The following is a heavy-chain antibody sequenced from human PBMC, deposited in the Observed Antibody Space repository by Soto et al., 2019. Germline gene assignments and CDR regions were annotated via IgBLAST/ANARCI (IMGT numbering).Heavy chain of an antibody. D-gene: IGHD3-9*01. V-gene: IGHV4-31*03. Sequence: SETLSLTCTVSGGSISSGGYYWSWIRQHPGKGLEWIGYIYYSGSTYYNPSLKSRVTISVDTSKNQFSLKLSSVTAADTAVYYCARGSGGGLRYFDQGGCAFDIWGQGTMVTVSS. J-gene: IGHJ3*02. CDR1: GGSISSGGYY. CDR3: ARGSGGGLRYFDQGGCAFDI. CDR2: IYYSGST.